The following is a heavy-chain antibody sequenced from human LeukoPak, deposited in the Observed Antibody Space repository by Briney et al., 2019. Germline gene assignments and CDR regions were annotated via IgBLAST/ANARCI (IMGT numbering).Heavy chain of an antibody. J-gene: IGHJ4*02. Sequence: GGSLRLSCAASGFTFSSYSMNWVRQAPGKGLEWVSSISSSCSYIYYADSVKGRFTISRDNAKNSLYLQMNSLRAEDTAVYYCARAPDFAYCDILTGYSDYWGQGTLVTVSS. CDR1: GFTFSSYS. V-gene: IGHV3-21*01. CDR3: ARAPDFAYCDILTGYSDY. D-gene: IGHD3-9*01. CDR2: ISSSCSYI.